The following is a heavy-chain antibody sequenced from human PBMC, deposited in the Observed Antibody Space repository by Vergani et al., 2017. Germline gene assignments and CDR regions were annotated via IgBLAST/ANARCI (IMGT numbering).Heavy chain of an antibody. J-gene: IGHJ4*02. CDR3: ERDPDYSTFDS. CDR2: IGVSDNSI. D-gene: IGHD4-11*01. CDR1: GFTFSAYS. Sequence: DVRLVESGGGVVQPGGSLRLSCAASGFTFSAYSMNWVRQTPGKGLEWISYIGVSDNSIYYADSVMGRFAISRDNARNLLFLQMNSLRADDSALYFCERDPDYSTFDSWGQGTLVTVS. V-gene: IGHV3-48*01.